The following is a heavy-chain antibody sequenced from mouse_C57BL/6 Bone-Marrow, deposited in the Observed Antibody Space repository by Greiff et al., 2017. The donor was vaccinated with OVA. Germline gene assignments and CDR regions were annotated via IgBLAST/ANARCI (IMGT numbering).Heavy chain of an antibody. J-gene: IGHJ4*01. CDR3: ARRGTTVVAYYYAMDY. CDR1: EYEFPSHD. CDR2: INSDGGST. V-gene: IGHV5-2*03. D-gene: IGHD1-1*01. Sequence: EVMLVESGGGLVQPGESLKLSCESNEYEFPSHDMSWVRKTPEKRLELVAAINSDGGSTYYPDTMERRFIISRDNTKKTLYLQRSRLRSEDTALYYCARRGTTVVAYYYAMDYWGQGTSVTVSS.